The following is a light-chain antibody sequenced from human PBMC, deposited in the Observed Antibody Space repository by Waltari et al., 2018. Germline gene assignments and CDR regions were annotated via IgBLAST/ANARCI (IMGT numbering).Light chain of an antibody. CDR1: QSVSTS. Sequence: EIVLTQSPVTLSLSPGERATLSCRASQSVSTSLAWYQHRPGQAPRLLIYDASTRATGIPARFSGSGSGTDFTLTISILEPEDFTVYYCQRRSNSPPWTFGQGTTVEVK. CDR2: DAS. J-gene: IGKJ1*01. CDR3: QRRSNSPPWT. V-gene: IGKV3-11*01.